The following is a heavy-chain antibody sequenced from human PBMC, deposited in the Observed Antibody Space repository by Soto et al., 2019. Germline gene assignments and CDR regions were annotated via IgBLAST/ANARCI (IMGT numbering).Heavy chain of an antibody. CDR3: AMGLAYCGGDCYSGAGY. V-gene: IGHV3-53*01. Sequence: VQLLESGGGLIQPGGSLRLSCAASGFTVSSNYMSWVRQAPGQGLEWVSVIYSGGSTYYADSVKGRFTISRDNSKNSLSLQMNSLRSEYTVVYYCAMGLAYCGGDCYSGAGYWGQGTLVTVSS. CDR2: IYSGGST. CDR1: GFTVSSNY. J-gene: IGHJ4*02. D-gene: IGHD2-21*02.